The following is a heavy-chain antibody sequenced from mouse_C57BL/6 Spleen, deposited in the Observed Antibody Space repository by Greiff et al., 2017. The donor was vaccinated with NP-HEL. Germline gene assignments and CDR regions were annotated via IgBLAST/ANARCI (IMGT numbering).Heavy chain of an antibody. D-gene: IGHD4-1*02. J-gene: IGHJ4*01. V-gene: IGHV2-2*01. CDR3: AREGPQLGPSYAMVY. CDR1: GFSLTCYG. CDR2: LFRGGST. Sequence: VKLVESGPGLFHPSQSLSITCTVSGFSLTCYGVPWVRQSPGPGLAWLGVLFRGGSTDYNAAFISRLSISKDNSKSQVFFKMNSLQADDTAIYYCAREGPQLGPSYAMVYWGQGTSVTVSS.